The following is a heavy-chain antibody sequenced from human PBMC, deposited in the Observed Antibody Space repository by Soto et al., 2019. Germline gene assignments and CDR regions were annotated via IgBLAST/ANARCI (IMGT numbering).Heavy chain of an antibody. Sequence: SETLSLTCTVSGGSISSYYWTWIRQPPGKGLEWIGHISRGGSTNYSPSLRSRVTISSDTSKNHFSLKLSSVTAADTAVYYCARENWYFDYWGQGTPVTVSS. V-gene: IGHV4-59*01. CDR2: ISRGGST. J-gene: IGHJ4*02. CDR1: GGSISSYY. CDR3: ARENWYFDY.